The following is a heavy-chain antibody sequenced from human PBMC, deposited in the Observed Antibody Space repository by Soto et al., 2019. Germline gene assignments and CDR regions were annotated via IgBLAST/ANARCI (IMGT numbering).Heavy chain of an antibody. D-gene: IGHD3-22*01. J-gene: IGHJ4*02. CDR2: INPSGGST. CDR3: ATAWVYYDSSGYYDY. Sequence: ASVKVSCKASGYTFTSYYIHCVRQAPGQGLEWLGVINPSGGSTIYAQKFQGRVTMTEDTSTDTAYMELSSLRSEDTAVYYCATAWVYYDSSGYYDYWGQGTLVTVSS. CDR1: GYTFTSYY. V-gene: IGHV1-46*01.